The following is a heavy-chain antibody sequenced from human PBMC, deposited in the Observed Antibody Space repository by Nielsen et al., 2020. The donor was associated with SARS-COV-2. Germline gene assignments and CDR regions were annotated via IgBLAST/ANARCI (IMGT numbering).Heavy chain of an antibody. Sequence: GSLSLSCTVSGGSISSYYWSWIRQPPGKGLEWIGYIYYSGSTNYNPSLKSRVTISVDTSKNQFSLKLSSVTAADTAVYYCARANGGQYYFDYWGQGTLVTVSS. CDR3: ARANGGQYYFDY. D-gene: IGHD4-23*01. CDR2: IYYSGST. J-gene: IGHJ4*02. V-gene: IGHV4-59*01. CDR1: GGSISSYY.